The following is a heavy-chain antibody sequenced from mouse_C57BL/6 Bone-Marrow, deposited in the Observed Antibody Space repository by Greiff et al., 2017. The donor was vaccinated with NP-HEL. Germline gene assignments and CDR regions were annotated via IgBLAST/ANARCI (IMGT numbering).Heavy chain of an antibody. CDR1: GYTFTSYG. CDR3: ARDGGSSPWYFDV. CDR2: IYPRSGNT. V-gene: IGHV1-81*01. D-gene: IGHD1-1*01. Sequence: QVQLQQSGAELARPGASVKLSCKASGYTFTSYGISWVKQRTGQGLEWIGEIYPRSGNTYYNEKFKGKATLTADQSSSTAYMELRSLTSEDSAVYFCARDGGSSPWYFDVWGTGTTVTVSS. J-gene: IGHJ1*03.